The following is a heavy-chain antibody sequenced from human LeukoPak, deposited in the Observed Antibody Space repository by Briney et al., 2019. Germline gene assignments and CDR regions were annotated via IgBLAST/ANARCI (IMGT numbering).Heavy chain of an antibody. Sequence: GGSLRLSCAASGFTFNSFAMNSVRQAPGKGLEWVSSISGSDGSSHYADFVKGRFTISRDNSKNALHLQMNSLRAEDTAVYYCAKSLGVGDYTRYKLFDQWSQGSLVTVSS. CDR3: AKSLGVGDYTRYKLFDQ. CDR1: GFTFNSFA. J-gene: IGHJ4*02. D-gene: IGHD2-2*01. CDR2: ISGSDGSS. V-gene: IGHV3-23*01.